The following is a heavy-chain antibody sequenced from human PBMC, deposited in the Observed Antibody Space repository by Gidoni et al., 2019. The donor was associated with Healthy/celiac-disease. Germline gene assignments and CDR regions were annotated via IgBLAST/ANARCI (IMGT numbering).Heavy chain of an antibody. CDR1: GFSPSTSGVG. Sequence: QITLKASGPTLVKPTQTLTLTCTFSGFSPSTSGVGVGWIRQPPGKALEWLALIYWNDDKRYSPSLKSRLTITKDTSKNQVVLTMTNMDPVDTATYYCAHKGSSWPYNWFDPWCQGTLVTVSS. J-gene: IGHJ5*02. CDR2: IYWNDDK. CDR3: AHKGSSWPYNWFDP. V-gene: IGHV2-5*01. D-gene: IGHD6-13*01.